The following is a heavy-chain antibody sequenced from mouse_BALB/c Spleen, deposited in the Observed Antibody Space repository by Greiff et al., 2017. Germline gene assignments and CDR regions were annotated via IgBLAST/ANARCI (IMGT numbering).Heavy chain of an antibody. CDR2: ISSGSSTI. D-gene: IGHD2-1*01. CDR1: GFTFSSFG. CDR3: ARSGGNWPWFAY. V-gene: IGHV5-17*02. J-gene: IGHJ3*01. Sequence: EVHLVESGGGLVQPGGSRKLSCAASGFTFSSFGMHWVRQAPGKGLEWVAYISSGSSTIYYADTVKGRFTISRDNPKNTLFLQMTSLRSEDTAMYYCARSGGNWPWFAYWGQGTLVTVSA.